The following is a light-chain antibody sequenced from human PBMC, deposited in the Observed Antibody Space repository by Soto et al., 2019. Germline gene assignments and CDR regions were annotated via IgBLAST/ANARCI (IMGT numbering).Light chain of an antibody. CDR1: SSDVGGYNY. J-gene: IGLJ2*01. CDR2: DVS. CDR3: RSYTSSSTRVV. V-gene: IGLV2-14*01. Sequence: QSALTQPASVSGSPGQSITISCTGTSSDVGGYNYVSWYQQHPGKAPKLMIYDVSNRPSGVSNRFSGSKSGNTASLTISGLQAVDEADYYCRSYTSSSTRVVFGGGTKLTVL.